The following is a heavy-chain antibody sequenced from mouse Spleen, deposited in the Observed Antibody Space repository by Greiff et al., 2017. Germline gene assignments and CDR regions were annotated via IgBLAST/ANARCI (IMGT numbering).Heavy chain of an antibody. D-gene: IGHD1-1*01. J-gene: IGHJ3*01. CDR2: IYPGNSDT. CDR3: NYGSSYVGFAY. CDR1: GYTFTSYW. V-gene: IGHV1-5*01. Sequence: VQLQQSGTVLARPGASVKMSCKTSGYTFTSYWMHWVKQRPGQGLEWIGAIYPGNSDTSYNQKFKGKAKLTAVTSASTAYMEISSLTNEDSAVYYCNYGSSYVGFAYWGQGTLVTVSA.